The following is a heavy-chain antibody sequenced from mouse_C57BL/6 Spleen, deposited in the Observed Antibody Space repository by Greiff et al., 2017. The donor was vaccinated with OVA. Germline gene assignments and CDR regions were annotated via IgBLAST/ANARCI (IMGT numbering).Heavy chain of an antibody. CDR2: IYPGSGNT. Sequence: QVQLQQSGAELVRPGASVKLSCKASGYTFTDYYINWVKQRPGQGLEWIARIYPGSGNTYYNEKFKGKATLTAEKSSSTAYMQLSSLTSEDSAVYFCARGGIYYYGSSYVWYFDVWGTGTTVTVSS. CDR1: GYTFTDYY. J-gene: IGHJ1*03. CDR3: ARGGIYYYGSSYVWYFDV. D-gene: IGHD1-1*01. V-gene: IGHV1-76*01.